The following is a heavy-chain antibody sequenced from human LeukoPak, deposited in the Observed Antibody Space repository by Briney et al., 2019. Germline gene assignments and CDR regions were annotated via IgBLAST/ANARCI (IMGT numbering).Heavy chain of an antibody. J-gene: IGHJ5*02. V-gene: IGHV4-4*07. Sequence: SETLSLTCTVSGGSISSYYWSWIRQPAGKGLEWIGRIYTSGSTNYNPSLKSRVTMSVDTSKNQFSLKLSSVTAADTAVYYCARDRGCSSTSCYTGWFDPWGQGTLVTVSS. CDR1: GGSISSYY. CDR3: ARDRGCSSTSCYTGWFDP. D-gene: IGHD2-2*02. CDR2: IYTSGST.